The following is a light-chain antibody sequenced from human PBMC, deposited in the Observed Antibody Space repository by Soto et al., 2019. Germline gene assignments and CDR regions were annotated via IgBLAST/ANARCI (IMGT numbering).Light chain of an antibody. CDR1: QSLLQSNGYNY. CDR3: MQALQTPRT. CDR2: LGS. J-gene: IGKJ3*01. Sequence: DIVMTQSPLSLPVTPGEPASISCRSSQSLLQSNGYNYLDWYLQKPGQSPQLLIYLGSSRASGVPDRFSGSGSGTDFTLKISRVEAEDVGVYYCMQALQTPRTFGPGTKVDIK. V-gene: IGKV2-28*01.